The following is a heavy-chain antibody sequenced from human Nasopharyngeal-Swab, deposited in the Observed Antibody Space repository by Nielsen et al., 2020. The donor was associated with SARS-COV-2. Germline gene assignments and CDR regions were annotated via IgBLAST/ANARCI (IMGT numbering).Heavy chain of an antibody. J-gene: IGHJ6*02. CDR3: ARTREDFGVVRPDYYYYGMDV. D-gene: IGHD3-3*01. CDR1: GFAFSSYW. CDR2: IKQDGSEK. Sequence: GGSLRLSCAASGFAFSSYWMSWVRQAPGKGLEWVANIKQDGSEKYYVDSVKGRFTISRDNAKNSLYLQMNSLRAEDTAVYYCARTREDFGVVRPDYYYYGMDVWGQGTTVTVSS. V-gene: IGHV3-7*01.